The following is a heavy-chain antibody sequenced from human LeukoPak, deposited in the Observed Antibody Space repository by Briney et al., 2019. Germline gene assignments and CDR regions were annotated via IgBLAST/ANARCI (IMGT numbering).Heavy chain of an antibody. V-gene: IGHV3-74*01. D-gene: IGHD6-13*01. CDR3: ARGDSSTTSTTFDY. Sequence: GGSLRLSCAASGFTFSSYWMHWVRQAPGKGLVWVSRINSGGSSTNYADSVKGRFTISRDNAKNTLYLQMNNLRAEDTAVYYCARGDSSTTSTTFDYWGQGTLVTVSS. J-gene: IGHJ4*02. CDR1: GFTFSSYW. CDR2: INSGGSST.